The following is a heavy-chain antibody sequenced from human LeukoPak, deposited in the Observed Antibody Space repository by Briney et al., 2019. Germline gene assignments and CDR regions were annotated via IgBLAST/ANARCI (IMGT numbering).Heavy chain of an antibody. D-gene: IGHD1-1*01. CDR2: INPSSDGT. V-gene: IGHV1-2*02. CDR3: ARDGSLDY. CDR1: GYTFTGYY. J-gene: IGHJ4*02. Sequence: GASVKVSCKASGYTFTGYYMHWVRQAPGQGLEWMGWINPSSDGTNYAQKSQGRVTLTRDTSISTAYMELSRLRSDDTAVYYCARDGSLDYWGQGTLVTVSS.